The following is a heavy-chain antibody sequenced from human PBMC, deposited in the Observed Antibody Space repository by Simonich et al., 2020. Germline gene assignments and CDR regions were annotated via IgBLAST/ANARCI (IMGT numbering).Heavy chain of an antibody. CDR1: GGSFSGYY. D-gene: IGHD6-13*01. CDR2: INHSGST. CDR3: ARGLRVAAAGTAFQH. Sequence: QVQLQQWGAGLLKPSETLSLTCAVYGGSFSGYYWSWIRQPPGKGLEWIREINHSGSTNYNPSLKSRVTISVDTSKNQFSLKLSSVTAADTAVYYCARGLRVAAAGTAFQHCGQGTLVTVSS. J-gene: IGHJ1*01. V-gene: IGHV4-34*01.